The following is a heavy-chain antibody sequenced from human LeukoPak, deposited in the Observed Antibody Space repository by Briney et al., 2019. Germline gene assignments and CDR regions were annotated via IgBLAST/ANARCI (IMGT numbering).Heavy chain of an antibody. V-gene: IGHV3-23*01. Sequence: PGGSLRLSFAASGFTFSSYGMSWVRQAPGKGLEWVSAISGSGGTTYYADSVKGRFTISRDNSKNTLYLQMNSLRAEDTAVYYCAKRRDRSGYATFDYWGQGTLVTVSS. D-gene: IGHD3-22*01. CDR2: ISGSGGTT. CDR3: AKRRDRSGYATFDY. CDR1: GFTFSSYG. J-gene: IGHJ4*02.